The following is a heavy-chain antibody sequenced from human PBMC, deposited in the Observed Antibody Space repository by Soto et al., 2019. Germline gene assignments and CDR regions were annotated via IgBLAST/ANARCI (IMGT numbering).Heavy chain of an antibody. V-gene: IGHV3-11*01. D-gene: IGHD2-2*01. CDR3: ARDRRYCSSTSCRRYFDY. J-gene: IGHJ4*02. CDR1: GFTFSDYY. CDR2: ISSSGSTI. Sequence: PGGSLRLSCAASGFTFSDYYMSWIRQAPGKGLEWVSYISSSGSTIYYADSVKGRFTISRDNAKNSLYLQMNSLRAEDTAVYYCARDRRYCSSTSCRRYFDYWGQGTLVTVSS.